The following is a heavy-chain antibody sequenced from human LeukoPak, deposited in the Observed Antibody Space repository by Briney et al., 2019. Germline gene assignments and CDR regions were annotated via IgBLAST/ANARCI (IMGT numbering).Heavy chain of an antibody. V-gene: IGHV4-39*01. J-gene: IGHJ4*02. D-gene: IGHD6-19*01. CDR2: VSYSGAT. CDR3: ASREPGITVPGRH. CDR1: GGSISGYY. Sequence: SETLSLTCTVSGGSISGYYWGWIRQPPGKGLEWIASVSYSGATYYNPSLRSRVTISVDSSKNQFSLRVTSVTAADTAVYFCASREPGITVPGRHWGQGALVTVPS.